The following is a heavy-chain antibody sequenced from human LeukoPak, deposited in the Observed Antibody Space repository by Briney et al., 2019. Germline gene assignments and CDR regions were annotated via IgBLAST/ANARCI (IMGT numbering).Heavy chain of an antibody. V-gene: IGHV4-34*01. CDR2: INHSGST. CDR3: ARGPNTAMEFDC. D-gene: IGHD5-18*01. CDR1: GGSFSGYY. Sequence: SETLSLTCAVYGGSFSGYYWSWIRQPPGKGLEWLGEINHSGSTNYNPSLKSRVTISVDTSKNQFSLKLSSVAAADTAVYYCARGPNTAMEFDCWGQGTLVTVSS. J-gene: IGHJ4*02.